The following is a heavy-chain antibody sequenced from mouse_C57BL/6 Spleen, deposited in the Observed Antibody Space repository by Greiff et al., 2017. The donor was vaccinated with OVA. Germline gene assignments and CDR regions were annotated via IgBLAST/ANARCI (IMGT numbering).Heavy chain of an antibody. V-gene: IGHV1-80*01. CDR3: ARKGDYGSSWFAY. D-gene: IGHD1-1*01. Sequence: VKLMESGAELVKPGASVKISCKASGYAFSSYWMNWVKQRPGKGLEWIGQIYPGDGDTNYNGKFKGKATLTADKSSSTAYMQLSSLTSEDSAVYFCARKGDYGSSWFAYWGQGTLVTVSA. J-gene: IGHJ3*01. CDR1: GYAFSSYW. CDR2: IYPGDGDT.